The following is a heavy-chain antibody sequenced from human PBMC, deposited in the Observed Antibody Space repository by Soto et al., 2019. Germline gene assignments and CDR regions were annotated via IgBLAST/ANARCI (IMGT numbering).Heavy chain of an antibody. CDR3: ARACAAPNIAARKGVFDY. CDR1: GYTFTSYA. D-gene: IGHD6-6*01. CDR2: INAGNGNT. V-gene: IGHV1-3*01. J-gene: IGHJ4*02. Sequence: ASVKVSCKASGYTFTSYAMHWVRQAPGQRREWMGWINAGNGNTKYSQKFQGRVTITRDTSASTAYMELSSLRSEDTAVYYCARACAAPNIAARKGVFDYWGQGTLVTVSP.